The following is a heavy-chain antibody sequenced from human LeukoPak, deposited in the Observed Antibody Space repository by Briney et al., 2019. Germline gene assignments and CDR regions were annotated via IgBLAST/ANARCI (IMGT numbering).Heavy chain of an antibody. CDR3: ARGRYCSGGSCYSSYYYGMDV. CDR1: GYTFTSYD. Sequence: ASVKVSCKASGYTFTSYDINWVRQATGQGLEWMGWMNPNSGNTGYAQKFQGRVTMTRNTSISTAYMELSSLRSEDTAVYYCARGRYCSGGSCYSSYYYGMDVWGQGTTVTVSS. CDR2: MNPNSGNT. D-gene: IGHD2-15*01. J-gene: IGHJ6*02. V-gene: IGHV1-8*01.